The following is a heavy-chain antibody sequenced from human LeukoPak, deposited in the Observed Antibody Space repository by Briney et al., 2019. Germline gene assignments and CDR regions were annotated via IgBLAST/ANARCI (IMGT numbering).Heavy chain of an antibody. Sequence: PGGSLRLSCAASGFTFTTYSMHWVRQAPGTRLEWVSSISSTTIYTYYADSVKGRFTISRDNAKNSLYLQMNSLRAEDTAVYYCARRYCTNTGCYWFDYWGQGILVTVSP. CDR2: ISSTTIYT. D-gene: IGHD2-2*01. CDR1: GFTFTTYS. J-gene: IGHJ4*02. V-gene: IGHV3-21*01. CDR3: ARRYCTNTGCYWFDY.